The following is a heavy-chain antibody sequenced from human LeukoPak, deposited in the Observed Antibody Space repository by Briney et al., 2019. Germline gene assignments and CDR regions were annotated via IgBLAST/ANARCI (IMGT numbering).Heavy chain of an antibody. V-gene: IGHV3-15*01. Sequence: PGGSLRLSCAASGFTFSSYEMNWVRQAPGKGLEWVGRIKSKTDGGTTDYAAPVKGRFTISRDDSKNTLYLQMNSLKTEDTAVYYCTTKLNYYDSSGYTAYAFDIWGQGTMVTVSS. CDR3: TTKLNYYDSSGYTAYAFDI. D-gene: IGHD3-22*01. CDR2: IKSKTDGGTT. CDR1: GFTFSSYE. J-gene: IGHJ3*02.